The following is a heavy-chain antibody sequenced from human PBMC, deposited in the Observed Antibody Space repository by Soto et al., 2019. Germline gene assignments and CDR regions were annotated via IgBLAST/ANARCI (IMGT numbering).Heavy chain of an antibody. CDR1: GYTFTSYD. D-gene: IGHD3-10*01. V-gene: IGHV1-8*01. CDR3: ARDGGGGAYYYGSGSRFLRYYYMDV. J-gene: IGHJ6*03. Sequence: QVQLVQSGAEVKKPGASVKVSCKASGYTFTSYDINWVRQATGQGLEWMGWMNPNSGNTGYAQKFQGRVTMTRNTPINTAYRGLRGLGSGETAVYYWARDGGGGAYYYGSGSRFLRYYYMDVWGKGTTVTVSS. CDR2: MNPNSGNT.